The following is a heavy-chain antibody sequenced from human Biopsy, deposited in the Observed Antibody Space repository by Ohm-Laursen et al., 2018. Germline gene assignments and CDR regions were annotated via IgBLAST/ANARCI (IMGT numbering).Heavy chain of an antibody. CDR3: AKHGSGLTGDDAFHI. D-gene: IGHD6-19*01. J-gene: IGHJ3*02. CDR1: GGSISGSS. V-gene: IGHV4-59*08. Sequence: SETLSLTCTVSGGSISGSSWSWIRQAPGKGLEWIGYISYSRDTNYNPSLKSRITISVDTSKNHFSLKLTSVTAADTAVHYCAKHGSGLTGDDAFHIWGQGTMVTVSS. CDR2: ISYSRDT.